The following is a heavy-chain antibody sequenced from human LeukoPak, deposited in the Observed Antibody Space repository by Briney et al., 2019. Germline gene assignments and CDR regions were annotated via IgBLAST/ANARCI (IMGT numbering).Heavy chain of an antibody. CDR2: IIPIFGTA. V-gene: IGHV1-69*13. Sequence: SVKVSCKASGGTFSSYAFSWVRQAPGQGLEWMGGIIPIFGTANYAQKFQGRVTITADESTSTAYMELSSLRSEDTAVYYCAINYGGNSGDAFDIWGQGTMVTVSS. CDR1: GGTFSSYA. CDR3: AINYGGNSGDAFDI. D-gene: IGHD4-23*01. J-gene: IGHJ3*02.